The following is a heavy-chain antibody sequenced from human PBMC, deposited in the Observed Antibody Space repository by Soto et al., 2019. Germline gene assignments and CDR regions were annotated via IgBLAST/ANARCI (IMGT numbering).Heavy chain of an antibody. Sequence: PGGSLSLSCAASGFTFSSYAMSWVRQAPGKGLEWVSAISGSGGSTYYADSVKGRFTIFRDNAKNSLFLQMNSLRAEDTAVYYCARVKTGSAAGIGSPADYWGQGTLVTVSS. CDR2: ISGSGGST. V-gene: IGHV3-23*01. J-gene: IGHJ4*02. D-gene: IGHD6-13*01. CDR1: GFTFSSYA. CDR3: ARVKTGSAAGIGSPADY.